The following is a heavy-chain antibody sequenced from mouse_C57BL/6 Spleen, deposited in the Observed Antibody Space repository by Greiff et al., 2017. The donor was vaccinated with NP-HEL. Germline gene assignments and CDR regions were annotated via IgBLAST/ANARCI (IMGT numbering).Heavy chain of an antibody. CDR1: GFTFSSYT. V-gene: IGHV5-9*01. J-gene: IGHJ2*01. Sequence: EVKLQESGGGLVKPGGSLKLSCAASGFTFSSYTMSWVRQTPEKRLEWVATISGGGGNTYFPDSVKGRFTISRDNAKNTLYLQMSSLRSEDTALYYCARLGNYGDYFDYWGQGTTLTVSS. CDR3: ARLGNYGDYFDY. CDR2: ISGGGGNT. D-gene: IGHD2-1*01.